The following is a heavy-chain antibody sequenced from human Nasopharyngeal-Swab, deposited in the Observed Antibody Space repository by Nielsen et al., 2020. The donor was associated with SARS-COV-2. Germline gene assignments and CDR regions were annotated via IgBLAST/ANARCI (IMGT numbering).Heavy chain of an antibody. CDR3: ARLGRFGDGGGVFDI. V-gene: IGHV4-59*08. Sequence: SETLSLTCTVSGDSIRSYYWNWIRQVPEKGLEWIGYISYNGGTDHNPSLKSRVSMSIDTSKSQFSLNLSSVTAADTAVYYCARLGRFGDGGGVFDIWGPGTRVTVSS. D-gene: IGHD3-10*01. CDR2: ISYNGGT. CDR1: GDSIRSYY. J-gene: IGHJ3*02.